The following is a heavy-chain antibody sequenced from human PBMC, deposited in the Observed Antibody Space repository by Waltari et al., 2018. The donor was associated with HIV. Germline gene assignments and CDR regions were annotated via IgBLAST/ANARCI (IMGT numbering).Heavy chain of an antibody. Sequence: EVQLVESGGGWVQPGGSLTLTCEASGFTFSFYWLSWVRQAPGKGLEWVANINQAGTERHYVDSVRGRFTISRDNGKTSLFLQIDNLSVEDTAVYYCATTHGSGDYDNDFDYWGQGTLV. D-gene: IGHD3-10*01. CDR2: INQAGTER. V-gene: IGHV3-7*01. CDR1: GFTFSFYW. J-gene: IGHJ4*02. CDR3: ATTHGSGDYDNDFDY.